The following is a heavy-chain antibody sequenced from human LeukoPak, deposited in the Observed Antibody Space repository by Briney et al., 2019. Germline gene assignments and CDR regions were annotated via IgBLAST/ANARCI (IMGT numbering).Heavy chain of an antibody. Sequence: GGSLRLSCAASGFTFSSYSMNWVRQAPGKGLEWVSSINNSGNTIYYADSVKGRFTISRDNSKNSLYLQMDSLRAEDTAVYYCASGAQSDYWGQGTLVTVSS. V-gene: IGHV3-48*04. D-gene: IGHD1-26*01. CDR2: INNSGNTI. CDR3: ASGAQSDY. CDR1: GFTFSSYS. J-gene: IGHJ4*02.